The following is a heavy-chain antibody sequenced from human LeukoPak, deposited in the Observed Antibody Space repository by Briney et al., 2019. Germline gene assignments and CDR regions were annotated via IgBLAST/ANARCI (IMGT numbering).Heavy chain of an antibody. J-gene: IGHJ4*02. V-gene: IGHV3-33*06. CDR2: IWYDGSNK. CDR1: GFAFSSSG. Sequence: AGSLRLSCAASGFAFSSSGMHWVRQAPGKGLEWVAVIWYDGSNKYYADSVKGRFTISRDNSKNTLYLQMNSLRAEDTAVYYCVKDDKSGSYLDYWRQGALVTVSS. D-gene: IGHD1-26*01. CDR3: VKDDKSGSYLDY.